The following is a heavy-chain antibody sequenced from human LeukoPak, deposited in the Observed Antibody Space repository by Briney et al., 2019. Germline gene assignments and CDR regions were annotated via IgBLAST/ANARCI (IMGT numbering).Heavy chain of an antibody. D-gene: IGHD3-10*01. J-gene: IGHJ6*04. CDR2: INPNSGGK. CDR3: AREGYRITMVRGVIRSLGMDV. CDR1: GYTFTGYY. Sequence: AAVKVSCKASGYTFTGYYMHLVRQPPGQGLGWVGWINPNSGGKNYAQKFQGWVTMTRDTSISTAYMELSWLRSDDTAVYYCAREGYRITMVRGVIRSLGMDVWGKGTTVTVSS. V-gene: IGHV1-2*04.